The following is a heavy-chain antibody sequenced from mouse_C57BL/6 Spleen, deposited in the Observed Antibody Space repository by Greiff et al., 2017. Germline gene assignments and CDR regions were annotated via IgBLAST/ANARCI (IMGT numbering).Heavy chain of an antibody. CDR3: TRDLYYGTDY. Sequence: EVQLVESGGGLVQPGGSMKLSCAASGFTFSDAWMDWVRQSPEKGLEWVAEIRNKANNHATYYAESVKGRFTISRDDSKSSVYLQMNSLRAEDTGIYYGTRDLYYGTDYWGQGTTLTVSS. V-gene: IGHV6-6*01. CDR1: GFTFSDAW. D-gene: IGHD2-1*01. CDR2: IRNKANNHAT. J-gene: IGHJ2*01.